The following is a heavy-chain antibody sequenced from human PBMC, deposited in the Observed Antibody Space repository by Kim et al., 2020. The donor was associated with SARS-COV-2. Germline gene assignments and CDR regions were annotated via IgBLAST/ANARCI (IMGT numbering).Heavy chain of an antibody. J-gene: IGHJ4*02. V-gene: IGHV3-64D*09. CDR1: GFTFSSYA. CDR2: ISSNGGST. Sequence: GGSLRLSCSASGFTFSSYAMHWVRQAPGKGLEYVSAISSNGGSTYYADSVKGRFTISRDNSKNTLYLQMSSLRAEDTAVYYCVKDPGRYSSFSDYWGQGTLVTVSS. CDR3: VKDPGRYSSFSDY. D-gene: IGHD6-13*01.